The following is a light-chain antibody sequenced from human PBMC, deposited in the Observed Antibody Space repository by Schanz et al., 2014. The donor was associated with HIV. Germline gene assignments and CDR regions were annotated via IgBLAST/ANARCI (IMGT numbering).Light chain of an antibody. CDR1: SSDVGGYDF. CDR2: EVN. CDR3: SSYTTSSALV. Sequence: QSALTQPPSASGSPGQSVTITCTGTSSDVGGYDFVSWYQQHPGKAPKLIISEVNKRPSGVSNRFSGSKSGNTASLTISGLQAEDEADYYCSSYTTSSALVFGTGTKLTVL. V-gene: IGLV2-14*01. J-gene: IGLJ1*01.